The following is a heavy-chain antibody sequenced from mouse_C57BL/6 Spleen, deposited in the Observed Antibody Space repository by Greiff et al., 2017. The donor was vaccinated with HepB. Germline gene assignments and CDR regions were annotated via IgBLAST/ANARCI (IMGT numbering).Heavy chain of an antibody. Sequence: VQLQQPGTELVKPGASVKLSCKASGYTFTSYWMHWVKQRPGQGLEWIGNINPSNGGTNYNEKFKSKATLTVDKSSSTAYMQLSSLTSEDSAVYYCASTTVPSRNAMDYWGQGTSVTVSS. D-gene: IGHD1-1*01. J-gene: IGHJ4*01. V-gene: IGHV1-53*01. CDR3: ASTTVPSRNAMDY. CDR2: INPSNGGT. CDR1: GYTFTSYW.